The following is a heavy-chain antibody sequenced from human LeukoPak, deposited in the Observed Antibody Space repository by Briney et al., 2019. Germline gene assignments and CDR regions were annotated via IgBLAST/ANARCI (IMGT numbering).Heavy chain of an antibody. Sequence: ASVKVSCKASGYTFTGYYMHWVRQAPGQGLEWMGWINPNSGNTGYAQKFQGRVTMTRNTSISTAYMELSSLRSEDTAVYYCARGSPWEQQDYWGQGTLVTVSS. CDR3: ARGSPWEQQDY. J-gene: IGHJ4*02. D-gene: IGHD1-26*01. CDR1: GYTFTGYY. CDR2: INPNSGNT. V-gene: IGHV1-8*02.